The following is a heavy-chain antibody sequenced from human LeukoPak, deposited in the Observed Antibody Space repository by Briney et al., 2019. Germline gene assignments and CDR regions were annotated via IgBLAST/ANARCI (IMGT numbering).Heavy chain of an antibody. CDR3: ARGVEPLAANTLAY. D-gene: IGHD1-14*01. CDR1: GFTVITND. J-gene: IGHJ4*02. CDR2: LYSDGNT. Sequence: GGSLRLSCAASGFTVITNDMTWVRQAPGKGLEWVSVLYSDGNTKYADSVQDRFTISRDNSKNTLYLEMNSLSPDDTAVYYCARGVEPLAANTLAYWGQGTLVTVSS. V-gene: IGHV3-53*01.